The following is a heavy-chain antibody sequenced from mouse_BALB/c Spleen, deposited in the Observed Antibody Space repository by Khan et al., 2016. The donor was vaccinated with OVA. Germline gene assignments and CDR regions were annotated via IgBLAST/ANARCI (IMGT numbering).Heavy chain of an antibody. CDR1: GYTFTDYY. CDR2: ISPGSGDT. D-gene: IGHD1-2*01. CDR3: ARRNYFGYTFAY. V-gene: IGHV1-77*01. J-gene: IGHJ3*01. Sequence: QVQLQQSGAELARPGASVKLSCKASGYTFTDYYINWVKQRTGQGLEWIGEISPGSGDTYYNEKFKGKATLTADKSSTTAYMQLSSRTSEASAVYFWARRNYFGYTFAYWGQGTLVTVSA.